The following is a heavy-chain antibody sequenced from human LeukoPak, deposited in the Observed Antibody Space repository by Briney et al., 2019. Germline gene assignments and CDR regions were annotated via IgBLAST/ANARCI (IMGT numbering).Heavy chain of an antibody. CDR2: ISGSGGST. Sequence: GGSLRLSCAASGFTFSSYAMSLVRQAPGKGLEWVSAISGSGGSTYYADSVKGRFTISRDNSKNTLYLQMNSLRAEDTAVYYCAKGDYYDSSGYPLHYWGQGTLVTVSS. V-gene: IGHV3-23*01. CDR3: AKGDYYDSSGYPLHY. CDR1: GFTFSSYA. J-gene: IGHJ4*02. D-gene: IGHD3-22*01.